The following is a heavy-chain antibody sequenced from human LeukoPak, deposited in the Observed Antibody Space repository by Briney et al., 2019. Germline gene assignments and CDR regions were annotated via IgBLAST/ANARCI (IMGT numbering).Heavy chain of an antibody. CDR2: IYPGDSDT. J-gene: IGHJ5*02. Sequence: GESLKISCKGSGYSFTKFWIAWVRQMPGKGLEWMGIIYPGDSDTRYSPSFQGQVTISADKSISTAYLQWSSLKASDTAMYYCARTLGYCSSTTCPVWDPWGQGTLVTVSS. V-gene: IGHV5-51*01. CDR1: GYSFTKFW. D-gene: IGHD2-2*01. CDR3: ARTLGYCSSTTCPVWDP.